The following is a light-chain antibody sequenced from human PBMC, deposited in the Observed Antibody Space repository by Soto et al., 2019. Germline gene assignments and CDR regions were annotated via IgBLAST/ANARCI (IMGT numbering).Light chain of an antibody. CDR2: DNN. CDR3: GTWDSSLSAYV. J-gene: IGLJ1*01. V-gene: IGLV1-51*01. CDR1: SSNIGNNY. Sequence: QSVLTQPPSVSAASGQKVTISCSGSSSNIGNNYVSWYQQLPGTAPKLLIYDNNQRPSGIPDRFSGSKSGTSATLGITGLQTGDEADYYCGTWDSSLSAYVFGTGTQLTVL.